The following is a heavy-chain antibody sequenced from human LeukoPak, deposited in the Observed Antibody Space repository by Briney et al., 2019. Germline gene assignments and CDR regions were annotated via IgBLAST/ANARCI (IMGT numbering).Heavy chain of an antibody. CDR3: ARTHQSQNYYGSGSYARYFDY. Sequence: GGSLRLSCAASGFTFSSYEMNWVRQAPGKGLEWVSYISGSGSTIYYADSVKGRFTISRDNAKNSLYLQMNSLRAEDTAVYYCARTHQSQNYYGSGSYARYFDYWGQGTLVTVSS. D-gene: IGHD3-10*01. CDR1: GFTFSSYE. J-gene: IGHJ4*02. CDR2: ISGSGSTI. V-gene: IGHV3-48*03.